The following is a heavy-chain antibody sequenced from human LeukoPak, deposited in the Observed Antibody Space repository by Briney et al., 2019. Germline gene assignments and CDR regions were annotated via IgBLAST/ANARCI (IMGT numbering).Heavy chain of an antibody. D-gene: IGHD1-1*01. CDR1: GGSFSGYY. Sequence: PSETLSLTCAVYGGSFSGYYWSWIRQPPGKGLEWIGEINHSGSTNYNPSLKSRVTISVNTSKNQFSLQLSSVTAADTAVYYCARGRVRRFDYWGQGTLVTVSS. CDR2: INHSGST. J-gene: IGHJ4*02. V-gene: IGHV4-34*01. CDR3: ARGRVRRFDY.